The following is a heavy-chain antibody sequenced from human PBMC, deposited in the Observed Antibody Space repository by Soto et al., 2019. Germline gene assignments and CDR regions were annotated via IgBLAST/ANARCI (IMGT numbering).Heavy chain of an antibody. CDR3: AKEAKYDYDSSGYYSIPDY. D-gene: IGHD3-22*01. V-gene: IGHV3-23*01. CDR2: ISGSGGST. CDR1: GFTFSTFA. J-gene: IGHJ4*02. Sequence: GGSLRLSCAASGFTFSTFAMSWVRQAPGRGLEWVSAISGSGGSTYYADSVKGRFTISRDNSKNTLYLQMNSLRAEDTAVYYCAKEAKYDYDSSGYYSIPDYWGQGTLVTVSS.